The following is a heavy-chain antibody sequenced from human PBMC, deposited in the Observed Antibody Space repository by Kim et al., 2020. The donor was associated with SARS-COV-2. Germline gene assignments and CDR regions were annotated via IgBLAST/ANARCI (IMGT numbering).Heavy chain of an antibody. CDR1: GFTFSSYW. D-gene: IGHD4-17*01. V-gene: IGHV3-74*01. CDR2: INSDGSST. CDR3: ARLTLDYGDYDVY. J-gene: IGHJ4*02. Sequence: GGSLRLSCAASGFTFSSYWMHWVRQAPGKGLVWVSRINSDGSSTSYADSVKGRFTISRDNAKNTLYLQMNSLRAEDTAVYYCARLTLDYGDYDVYWGQGTLVTVSS.